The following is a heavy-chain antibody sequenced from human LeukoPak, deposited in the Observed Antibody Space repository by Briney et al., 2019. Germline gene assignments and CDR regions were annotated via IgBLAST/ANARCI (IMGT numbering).Heavy chain of an antibody. D-gene: IGHD2-2*01. V-gene: IGHV4-34*01. CDR3: ARGHYCGSTSCYWFDP. J-gene: IGHJ5*02. Sequence: PSETLSLTCAVYGGSFSGYYWSWIRQPPGKGLEWIGEINHSGSINYNPSLKSRVTVSIDTSKNQFSLKLTSVTAADTAVYYCARGHYCGSTSCYWFDPWGQGTLVTVSS. CDR1: GGSFSGYY. CDR2: INHSGSI.